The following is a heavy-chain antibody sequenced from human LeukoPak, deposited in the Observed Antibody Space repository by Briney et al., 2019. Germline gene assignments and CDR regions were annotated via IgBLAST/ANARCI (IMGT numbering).Heavy chain of an antibody. Sequence: GRSLRLSCAASGFTFSSYGMHWVRQAPGKGLEWVAVISYDGSNKYYADSVKGRFTISRDNSKNTLYLQMNSLRAEDTAVYHCAKVSVFGGPGNYWGQGTLVTVSS. J-gene: IGHJ4*02. CDR2: ISYDGSNK. CDR1: GFTFSSYG. V-gene: IGHV3-30*18. CDR3: AKVSVFGGPGNY. D-gene: IGHD3-3*01.